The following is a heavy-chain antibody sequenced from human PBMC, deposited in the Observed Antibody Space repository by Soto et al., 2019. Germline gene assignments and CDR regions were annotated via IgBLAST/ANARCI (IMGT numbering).Heavy chain of an antibody. D-gene: IGHD2-2*03. CDR3: AKDAHDGCYYFDS. CDR1: GFTFSHHA. J-gene: IGHJ4*02. CDR2: ISGGGEST. Sequence: GGSLRLSCEASGFTFSHHAIAWVRQAPGKGLEWVSAISGGGESTYYRDSVKGRFTIFRDNSKNTLYLQMNSLRAEDTAVYYCAKDAHDGCYYFDSWGQGALVTVSS. V-gene: IGHV3-23*01.